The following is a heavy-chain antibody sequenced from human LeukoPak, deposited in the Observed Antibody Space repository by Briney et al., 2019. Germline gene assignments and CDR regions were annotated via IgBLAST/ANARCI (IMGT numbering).Heavy chain of an antibody. CDR1: GFTFSSYW. V-gene: IGHV3-7*01. J-gene: IGHJ6*03. CDR2: IKQDGSEK. CDR3: ARRRIQLWSRTGYYYYYMDV. D-gene: IGHD5-18*01. Sequence: GRSLRLSCAASGFTFSSYWMSWVRQAPGKGLEWVANIKQDGSEKYYVDSVKGRFTISRDNAKNSLYLQMNSLRAEDTAVYYCARRRIQLWSRTGYYYYYMDVWGKGTTVTVSS.